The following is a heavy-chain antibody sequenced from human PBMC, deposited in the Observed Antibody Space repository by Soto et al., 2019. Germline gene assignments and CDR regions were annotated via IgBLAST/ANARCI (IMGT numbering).Heavy chain of an antibody. V-gene: IGHV3-30-3*01. D-gene: IGHD1-26*01. CDR3: ASLVGATTLYGFDY. Sequence: QVQLVESGGGVVQPGRSLRLSCAASGFTFSSYAMHWVRQAPGKGLEWVAVISYDGSNKYYADSVKGRFTISTDNSKNTLYLQMNSLRAEDTAVYYCASLVGATTLYGFDYWGQGTLVTVSS. CDR2: ISYDGSNK. CDR1: GFTFSSYA. J-gene: IGHJ4*02.